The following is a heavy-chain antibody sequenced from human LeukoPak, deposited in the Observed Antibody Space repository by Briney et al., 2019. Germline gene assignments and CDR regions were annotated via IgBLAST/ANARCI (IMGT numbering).Heavy chain of an antibody. CDR2: TYYKSKWLN. Sequence: SQTLSLTCAISGDSVSSNIVAWNWIRQSPSRGLEWLGRTYYKSKWLNDYAVSVKSRITINPDTSKNQFSLHLNSVTPEDTAVYYCARDWSPYGDPEYYYYIDVWGKGTTVTISS. CDR1: GDSVSSNIVA. J-gene: IGHJ6*03. CDR3: ARDWSPYGDPEYYYYIDV. V-gene: IGHV6-1*01. D-gene: IGHD4-17*01.